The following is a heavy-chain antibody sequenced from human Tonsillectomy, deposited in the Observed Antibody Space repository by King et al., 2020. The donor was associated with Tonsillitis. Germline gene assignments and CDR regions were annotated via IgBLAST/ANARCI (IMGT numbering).Heavy chain of an antibody. D-gene: IGHD6-13*01. Sequence: QLVQSGAEVKKPGASVKVYCKASGYSFSSFVISWVRQAPGEGLEWMGWISVYNGNTNYAQKLQGRVTMTTDTSTSTAYMELRSLRSDDTAVYYCARDNLDAIAEIGMPFDYWGQGTLVTVSS. V-gene: IGHV1-18*01. J-gene: IGHJ4*02. CDR2: ISVYNGNT. CDR1: GYSFSSFV. CDR3: ARDNLDAIAEIGMPFDY.